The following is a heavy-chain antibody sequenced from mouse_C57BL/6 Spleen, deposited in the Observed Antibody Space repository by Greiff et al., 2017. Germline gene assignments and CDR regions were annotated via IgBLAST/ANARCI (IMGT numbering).Heavy chain of an antibody. CDR3: ARFYYYGSSYGAMDY. V-gene: IGHV1-42*01. CDR2: INPSTGGT. D-gene: IGHD1-1*01. Sequence: EVQLQQSGPELVKPGASVKISCKASGYSFTGYYMNWVKQSPEKSLEWIGEINPSTGGTTYNQKFKAKATLTVDKSSSTAYMQLKSLTSEDSAGYYCARFYYYGSSYGAMDYWGQGTSVTGFS. J-gene: IGHJ4*01. CDR1: GYSFTGYY.